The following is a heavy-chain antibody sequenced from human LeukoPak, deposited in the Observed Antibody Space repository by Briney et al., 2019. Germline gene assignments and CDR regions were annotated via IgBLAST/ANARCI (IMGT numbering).Heavy chain of an antibody. V-gene: IGHV1-8*01. CDR2: MNPNSGNT. D-gene: IGHD3-3*01. CDR3: AALRHWGSLFLEDY. CDR1: GYTFTSYD. J-gene: IGHJ4*02. Sequence: ASVKVSCKASGYTFTSYDINWVRQATGQGLEWMGWMNPNSGNTNYAQKFQERVTITRDMSTSTAYMELSSLRSEDTAVYYCAALRHWGSLFLEDYWGQGTLVTVSS.